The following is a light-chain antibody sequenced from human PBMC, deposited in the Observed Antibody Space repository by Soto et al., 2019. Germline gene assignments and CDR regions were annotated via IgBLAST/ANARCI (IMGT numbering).Light chain of an antibody. V-gene: IGLV2-14*01. CDR3: CSYPRSGTLI. CDR1: SGDIGDYNY. Sequence: QSVLTQPASVSGSPGQSITISCVGTSGDIGDYNYVSWYQQHPGKVPKVIIYDVSNRPSGVSYRFSGTKSGNTASLTVSGLQAEDEADYYCCSYPRSGTLIFGTGSKVT. CDR2: DVS. J-gene: IGLJ1*01.